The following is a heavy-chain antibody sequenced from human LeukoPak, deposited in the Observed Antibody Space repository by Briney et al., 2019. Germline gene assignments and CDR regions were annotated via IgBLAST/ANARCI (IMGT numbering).Heavy chain of an antibody. CDR3: ARDPDYDILTGGIDY. J-gene: IGHJ4*02. CDR2: IYYSGSS. CDR1: GGSISSSSSY. Sequence: SETLSLTCSVSGGSISSSSSYWGWIRQPPGKGLEWIGSIYYSGSSFDNPALKSRVTISVDTSKNQFSLKLSSVTAADTAVYYCARDPDYDILTGGIDYWGQGTLVTVSS. V-gene: IGHV4-39*02. D-gene: IGHD3-9*01.